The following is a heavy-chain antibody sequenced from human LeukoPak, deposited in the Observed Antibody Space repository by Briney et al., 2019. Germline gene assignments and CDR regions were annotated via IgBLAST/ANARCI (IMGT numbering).Heavy chain of an antibody. J-gene: IGHJ5*02. V-gene: IGHV4-39*07. CDR2: IYYSGST. Sequence: SETLSLTCTVSGGSISSSSYYWGWIRQPPGKGLEWIGSIYYSGSTYYNPSLKSRVTISVDTSKNQFSLKLSSVTAADTAVYYCARKRNYRDQRFDPWGQGTLVTVSS. CDR1: GGSISSSSYY. CDR3: ARKRNYRDQRFDP. D-gene: IGHD3-16*02.